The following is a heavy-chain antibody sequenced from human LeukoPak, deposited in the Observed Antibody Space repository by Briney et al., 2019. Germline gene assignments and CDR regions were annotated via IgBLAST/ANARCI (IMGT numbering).Heavy chain of an antibody. V-gene: IGHV3-48*01. CDR1: GFTFSSYS. J-gene: IGHJ6*02. D-gene: IGHD3-10*01. CDR3: ARDAYYYGSGSYYNALKDYYYGMDV. Sequence: PGGSLRLSCAACGFTFSSYSMNWVRQAPGKGLEWVSYISSSSSTIYYADSVKGRFTISRDNAKNSLYLQMNSLRAEDTAVYYCARDAYYYGSGSYYNALKDYYYGMDVWGQGTTVTVSS. CDR2: ISSSSSTI.